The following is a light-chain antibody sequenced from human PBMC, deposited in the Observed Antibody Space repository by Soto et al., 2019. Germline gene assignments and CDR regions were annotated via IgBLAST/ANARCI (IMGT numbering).Light chain of an antibody. Sequence: DIQMTQSPSSLSAFVGDSVTITCHASQRISTFLNWYQKKPGKAPNLLIYDASRLQSGVPSRFSGSGGGTDFTLSISSVQPEDFATYFCQQSYMDPITFGQGTRLEIK. J-gene: IGKJ5*01. CDR2: DAS. CDR1: QRISTF. CDR3: QQSYMDPIT. V-gene: IGKV1-39*01.